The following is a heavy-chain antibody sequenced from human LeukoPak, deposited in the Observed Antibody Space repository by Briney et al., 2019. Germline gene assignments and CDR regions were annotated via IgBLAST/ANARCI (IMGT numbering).Heavy chain of an antibody. J-gene: IGHJ4*02. CDR2: IWYDGSNK. D-gene: IGHD3-10*01. CDR3: ARILLRSESFYNPSDC. CDR1: GFTFSSYG. V-gene: IGHV3-33*01. Sequence: GGSLRLSCAASGFTFSSYGMHWVRQAPGKGLEWVAVIWYDGSNKYYADSVKGRFTISRDNSKNTLYLQMNSLRAEDTAVYFCARILLRSESFYNPSDCWGQGTLVTVSS.